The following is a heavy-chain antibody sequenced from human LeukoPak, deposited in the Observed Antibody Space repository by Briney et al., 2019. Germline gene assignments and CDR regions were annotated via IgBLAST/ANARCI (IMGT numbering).Heavy chain of an antibody. CDR2: INHSGST. J-gene: IGHJ4*02. D-gene: IGHD2-2*03. CDR1: GGSFSGYY. CDR3: ARGLVGYCSSTSCFDAPSYFDY. Sequence: SSETLSLTCAVYGGSFSGYYWSWIRQPPGKGLGWIGEINHSGSTNYNPSLKSRVTISVDTSKNQFSLKLSSVTAADTAVYYCARGLVGYCSSTSCFDAPSYFDYWGQGTLVTVSS. V-gene: IGHV4-34*01.